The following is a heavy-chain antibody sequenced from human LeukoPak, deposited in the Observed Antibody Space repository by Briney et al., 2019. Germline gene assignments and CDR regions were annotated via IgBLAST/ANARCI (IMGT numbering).Heavy chain of an antibody. CDR3: AKSNGYGLVDI. Sequence: SETLSLTCTVSGGSISSFYWGWVRQPPGKGLEWIGNIFYSGSTYYSPSLKSRVTISLDTSGNQFSLKLNSVTAADTAVYYCAKSNGYGLVDIWGQGTMVTVSS. J-gene: IGHJ3*02. V-gene: IGHV4-39*07. D-gene: IGHD3-10*01. CDR2: IFYSGST. CDR1: GGSISSFY.